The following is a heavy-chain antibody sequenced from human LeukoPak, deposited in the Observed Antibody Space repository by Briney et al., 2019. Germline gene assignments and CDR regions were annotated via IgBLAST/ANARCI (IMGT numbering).Heavy chain of an antibody. CDR3: AKDGEYYDSSGYYGFDY. CDR2: IRYDGSNK. CDR1: GFTFSSYG. D-gene: IGHD3-22*01. J-gene: IGHJ4*02. Sequence: GGSLRLSCAASGFTFSSYGMHWVRQAPGKGLEWVAFIRYDGSNKYYADSVKGRFTISRDNSKNTLYLQMNSLRAEDTAVYYCAKDGEYYDSSGYYGFDYWGQGTLVTVSS. V-gene: IGHV3-30*02.